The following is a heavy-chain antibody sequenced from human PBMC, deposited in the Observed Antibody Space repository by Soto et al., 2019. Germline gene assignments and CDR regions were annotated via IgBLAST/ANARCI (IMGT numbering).Heavy chain of an antibody. J-gene: IGHJ3*02. CDR3: ASAIGYCSGGSCYRLDI. D-gene: IGHD2-15*01. V-gene: IGHV1-69*02. CDR2: IIPILGIA. Sequence: SVKVSCKASAGTFTSYTISWVRQAPGQGFEWMGRIIPILGIANYAQKFQGRVTITADKSTSTAYMELSSLRSEDTAVYYCASAIGYCSGGSCYRLDIWGQGTMVIVSS. CDR1: AGTFTSYT.